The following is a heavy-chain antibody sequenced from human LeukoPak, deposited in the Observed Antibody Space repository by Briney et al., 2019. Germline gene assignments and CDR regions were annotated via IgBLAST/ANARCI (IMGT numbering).Heavy chain of an antibody. CDR1: GFTFNRYW. D-gene: IGHD2-15*01. V-gene: IGHV3-7*01. J-gene: IGHJ3*02. CDR3: VRDDGNCTGSSCYDAFDI. Sequence: QPGGSLRVSCVASGFTFNRYWMIWVRQAPGKGLEWVANINRDGSEKNYVDSVKGRFTISRDNAKNSLYLQMKSLRDEDTAIYYCVRDDGNCTGSSCYDAFDIWGQGTLVTVSS. CDR2: INRDGSEK.